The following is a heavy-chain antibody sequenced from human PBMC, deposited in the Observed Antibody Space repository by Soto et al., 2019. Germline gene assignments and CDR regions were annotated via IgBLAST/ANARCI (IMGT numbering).Heavy chain of an antibody. J-gene: IGHJ4*02. CDR3: ARGPYYYDSSGYYYRY. CDR1: GGSFSGDY. Sequence: PSETLSLTCAVYGGSFSGDYWSWIRQPPGKGLEWIGEINHSGSTNYNPSLKSRVTISVDTSKNQFSLKLSSVTAADTAVYYCARGPYYYDSSGYYYRYWGQGTLVTVSS. D-gene: IGHD3-22*01. V-gene: IGHV4-34*01. CDR2: INHSGST.